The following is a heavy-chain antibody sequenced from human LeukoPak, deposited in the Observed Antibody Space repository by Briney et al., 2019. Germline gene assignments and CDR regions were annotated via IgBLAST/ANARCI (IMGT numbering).Heavy chain of an antibody. CDR3: ARGGRYYGSGSYQIYYYYYMDV. CDR2: IRHTGQT. CDR1: GGSFSSFH. Sequence: LETLSLTCAVYGGSFSSFHWSWIRQPPGKELEWIGEIRHTGQTNYNPSLKSRVTISVDTSKNQFSLKLSSVTAADTAVYYCARGGRYYGSGSYQIYYYYYMDVWGKGTTVTVSS. V-gene: IGHV4-34*01. D-gene: IGHD3-10*01. J-gene: IGHJ6*03.